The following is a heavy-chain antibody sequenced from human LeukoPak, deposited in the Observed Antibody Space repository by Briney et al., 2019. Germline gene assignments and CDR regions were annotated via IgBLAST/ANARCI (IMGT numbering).Heavy chain of an antibody. V-gene: IGHV1-2*02. CDR1: GYTFTGYY. D-gene: IGHD6-13*01. CDR2: INPNSGGT. J-gene: IGHJ4*02. Sequence: ASVKVSCKASGYTFTGYYMHWVRQAPGQGLEWMGWINPNSGGTNYGRVTMTRDTSISTAYMELSRLRSDDTAVYYCAGRSSWYPRGSFDYWGQGTLVTVSS. CDR3: AGRSSWYPRGSFDY.